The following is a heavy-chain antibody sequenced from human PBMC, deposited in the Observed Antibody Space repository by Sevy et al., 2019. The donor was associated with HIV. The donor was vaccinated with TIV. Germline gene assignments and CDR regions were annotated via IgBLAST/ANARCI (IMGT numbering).Heavy chain of an antibody. J-gene: IGHJ4*02. V-gene: IGHV1-2*06. D-gene: IGHD6-19*01. CDR2: INPNSGVT. CDR1: GYTFTAYY. CDR3: AGGWSSSGWCDY. Sequence: ASVKVSCKASGYTFTAYYMHWVRQAPGQGLEWMGRINPNSGVTNYAQRFQDRVTMTRDTSISTAYMELSGLGFDDTAVYYCAGGWSSSGWCDYWGQGTLVTVSS.